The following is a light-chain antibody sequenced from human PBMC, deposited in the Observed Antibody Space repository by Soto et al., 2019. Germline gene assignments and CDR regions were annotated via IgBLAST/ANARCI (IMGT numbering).Light chain of an antibody. J-gene: IGLJ1*01. Sequence: QSVLTQPASVSGSPGQSITISCTGTSSDVGGYNYVSWYQQHPGKAPKLMIYEVSNRPSGVSNRFSGSKSGNTASLTISGLQAEDEADYYCSSSTRSSTGVYVFGPGTKVTVL. CDR3: SSSTRSSTGVYV. V-gene: IGLV2-14*01. CDR2: EVS. CDR1: SSDVGGYNY.